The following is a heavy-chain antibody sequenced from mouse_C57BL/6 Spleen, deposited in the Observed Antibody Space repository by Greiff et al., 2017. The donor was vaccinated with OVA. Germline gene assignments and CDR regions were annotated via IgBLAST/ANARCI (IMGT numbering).Heavy chain of an antibody. CDR1: GFTFSDYG. D-gene: IGHD4-1*01. CDR2: ISSGISTI. CDR3: AITGRAMDY. J-gene: IGHJ4*01. Sequence: EVHLVESGGGLVKPGGSLKLSCAASGFTFSDYGMHWVRQAPEKGLEWVAYISSGISTIYYADTVKGRFTISRDNAKNTLFLQMTSLRSEDTAMYYCAITGRAMDYWGQGTSVTVSS. V-gene: IGHV5-17*01.